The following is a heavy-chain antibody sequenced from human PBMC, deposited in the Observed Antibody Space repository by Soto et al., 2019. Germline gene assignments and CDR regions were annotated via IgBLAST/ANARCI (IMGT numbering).Heavy chain of an antibody. J-gene: IGHJ6*02. Sequence: SGTLSLSCEVSGGTIRSNCMGWIRQAAGKALEWIGGIYTSGTTNYNPSIKSRATMLIETSKNQFSLILSSVTAEDTGVYYCAREGASGFGMDVWGQGTTVTVSS. V-gene: IGHV4-4*07. CDR3: AREGASGFGMDV. CDR1: GGTIRSNC. D-gene: IGHD3-3*01. CDR2: IYTSGTT.